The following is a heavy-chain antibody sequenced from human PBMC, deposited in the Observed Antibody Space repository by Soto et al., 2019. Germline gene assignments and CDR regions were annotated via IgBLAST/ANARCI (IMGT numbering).Heavy chain of an antibody. CDR1: GFTFSSYG. D-gene: IGHD2-2*01. V-gene: IGHV3-33*01. CDR2: IWFDGSKE. J-gene: IGHJ5*01. Sequence: VELVESGGGVVQPGGSLRLACVASGFTFSSYGMHWVRQAPGKGLEWVAVIWFDGSKEFYAASVEGRFTISRDNSKNMVYLEMNSPRDVDTAVYYCARAVPAAKGWFDSWGQGTLVTVSS. CDR3: ARAVPAAKGWFDS.